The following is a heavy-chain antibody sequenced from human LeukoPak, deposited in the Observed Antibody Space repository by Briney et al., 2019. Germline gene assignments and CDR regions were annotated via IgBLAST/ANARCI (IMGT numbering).Heavy chain of an antibody. Sequence: PGGSLRLSCAASGFTFSSYSMNWVRQAPGKGLEWVSSISSSSSYIYYADSVKGRFTISRDNAKNSLYLQMNSLRAEDTAVYYCVRRSIATNYGMDVWGQGTTVTVSS. V-gene: IGHV3-21*01. D-gene: IGHD6-6*01. J-gene: IGHJ6*02. CDR3: VRRSIATNYGMDV. CDR1: GFTFSSYS. CDR2: ISSSSSYI.